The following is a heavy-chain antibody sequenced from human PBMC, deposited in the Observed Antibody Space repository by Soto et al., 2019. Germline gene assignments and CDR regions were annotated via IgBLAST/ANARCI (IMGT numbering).Heavy chain of an antibody. CDR1: GFTFSSYA. D-gene: IGHD1-26*01. J-gene: IGHJ6*02. CDR2: SSGSGGNT. V-gene: IGHV3-23*01. Sequence: VQLLESGGDLVQPGGSLRLSCAASGFTFSSYAMNWVRQAPGKGLYWVSASSGSGGNTFYADSVKGRFTISRYKSQNTLLLQMHRLRAHYTAIYSCPMLKSGSSAYHRMDAWGQGNTVTCSS. CDR3: PMLKSGSSAYHRMDA.